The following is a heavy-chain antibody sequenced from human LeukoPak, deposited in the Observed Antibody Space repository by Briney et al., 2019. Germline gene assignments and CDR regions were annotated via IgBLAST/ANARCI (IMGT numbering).Heavy chain of an antibody. D-gene: IGHD3-22*01. CDR1: GFTFSNYA. CDR2: IGDSGDNT. J-gene: IGHJ4*02. V-gene: IGHV3-23*01. Sequence: GGSLRLSCAASGFTFSNYAMNCIRQAPGKGLEWVSGIGDSGDNTYYADSVKGRFAISRDNSKNALYLQMASLRAEDTAVYYCAKEGYYYGGSGYYLFEYWGQGTLVTVSS. CDR3: AKEGYYYGGSGYYLFEY.